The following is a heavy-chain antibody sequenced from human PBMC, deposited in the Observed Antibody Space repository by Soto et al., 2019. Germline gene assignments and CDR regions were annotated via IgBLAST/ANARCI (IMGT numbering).Heavy chain of an antibody. J-gene: IGHJ6*02. CDR2: ISYDGSNK. CDR1: GFTFSSYG. D-gene: IGHD1-26*01. Sequence: PGGSLRLSCAASGFTFSSYGMHWVRQAPGKGLEWVAVISYDGSNKYYADSVKGRFTISRDNSKNTLYLQMNSLRAEDTAVYYCAKDIVGATSYYYGMDVWGQGTTVTVSS. V-gene: IGHV3-30*18. CDR3: AKDIVGATSYYYGMDV.